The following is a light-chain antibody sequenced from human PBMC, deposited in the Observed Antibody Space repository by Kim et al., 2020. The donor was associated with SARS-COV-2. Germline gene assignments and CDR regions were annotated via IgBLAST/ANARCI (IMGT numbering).Light chain of an antibody. CDR1: SSDVGGYYY. J-gene: IGLJ2*01. CDR2: DVS. V-gene: IGLV2-14*04. Sequence: QSITISCTGTSSDVGGYYYVSWYQQYPGKAPQLMIFDVSKRPSGVSNRFSGSKSGNTASLTISGLQAEDEADYYCSSYTSSSTPVFGGGTQLTVL. CDR3: SSYTSSSTPV.